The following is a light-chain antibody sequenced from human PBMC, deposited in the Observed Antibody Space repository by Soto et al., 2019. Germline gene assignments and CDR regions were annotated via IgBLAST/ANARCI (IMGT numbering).Light chain of an antibody. CDR1: QTFSNN. V-gene: IGKV3-11*01. J-gene: IGKJ1*01. CDR2: DAS. Sequence: EIVLTQSPATLSLSPGERATLSCRASQTFSNNLAWYQQKPGQAPRLLIYDASTRASGIPARFSGSGSGTDFTLPISSLEPEDFAVYYCQQRGDWPRTFGQGTKVEI. CDR3: QQRGDWPRT.